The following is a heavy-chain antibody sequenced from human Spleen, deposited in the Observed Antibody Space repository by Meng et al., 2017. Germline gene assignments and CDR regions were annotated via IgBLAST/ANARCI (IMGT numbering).Heavy chain of an antibody. CDR3: ARGPTTMAHDFDY. Sequence: QVELQQWGAGLLEPSETLSLPCVVSGGSFSDYYWSWIRQPPGKGLEWIGEINHSGSTNYNPSLESRATISVDTSQNNLSLKLSSVTAADSAVYYCARGPTTMAHDFDYWGQGTLVTVSS. CDR2: INHSGST. D-gene: IGHD4-11*01. V-gene: IGHV4-34*01. J-gene: IGHJ4*02. CDR1: GGSFSDYY.